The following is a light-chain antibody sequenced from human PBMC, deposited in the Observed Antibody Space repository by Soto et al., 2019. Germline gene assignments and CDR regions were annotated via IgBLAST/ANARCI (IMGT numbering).Light chain of an antibody. CDR3: QHYNTWPWT. J-gene: IGKJ1*01. CDR2: DAS. Sequence: EIVLTQSPGTLSLSPLEIATRSCRASQSVSSSYLAWYQQKPGQAPRLLIYDASTRAAGIPARFSGSGSGTEFTLTISSLQSEDFAVYYCQHYNTWPWTFGQGTKVDIK. CDR1: QSVSSSY. V-gene: IGKV3-15*01.